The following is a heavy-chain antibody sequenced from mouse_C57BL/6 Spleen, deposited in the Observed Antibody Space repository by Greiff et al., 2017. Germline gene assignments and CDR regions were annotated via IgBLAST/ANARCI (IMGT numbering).Heavy chain of an antibody. CDR3: ARQEEYGKAWFCY. D-gene: IGHD1-1*02. CDR1: GFTFSSYI. Sequence: EVQLVQSGGGLVRPGGSLKLSCAASGFTFSSYIMSWVSQTPEKRLEWVATISGGGGNTYYPDSVKGRYTITRENAKNTLYLQMRSLRTEDTALYYYARQEEYGKAWFCYWGQGTLVTVSA. J-gene: IGHJ3*01. V-gene: IGHV5-9*01. CDR2: ISGGGGNT.